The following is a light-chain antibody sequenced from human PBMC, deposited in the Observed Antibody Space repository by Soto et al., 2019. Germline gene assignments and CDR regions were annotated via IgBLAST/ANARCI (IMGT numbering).Light chain of an antibody. Sequence: DIQMTQSPSTLSAPVGDRVTITCRASQSISSWLAWYQQKPGKATKLLIYDASSLESGVPSRFSGSGSGTEFTLTISSLQPDDFATYYCQQYNSYPYTFGQGTKLEIK. CDR2: DAS. V-gene: IGKV1-5*01. CDR3: QQYNSYPYT. J-gene: IGKJ2*01. CDR1: QSISSW.